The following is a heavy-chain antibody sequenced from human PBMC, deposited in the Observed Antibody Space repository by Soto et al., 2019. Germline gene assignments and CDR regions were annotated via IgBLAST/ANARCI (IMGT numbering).Heavy chain of an antibody. Sequence: GGSLRLSCAASGFTFSSYAMSWVRQAPGKGLEWVSAISGSGGSTYYADSVKGRFTISRDNSKNTLYLQMNSLRAEDTAVYYCAKRTIFGEDYYYYGMDVWGQGTTVTVSS. CDR1: GFTFSSYA. CDR3: AKRTIFGEDYYYYGMDV. CDR2: ISGSGGST. V-gene: IGHV3-23*01. J-gene: IGHJ6*02. D-gene: IGHD3-3*01.